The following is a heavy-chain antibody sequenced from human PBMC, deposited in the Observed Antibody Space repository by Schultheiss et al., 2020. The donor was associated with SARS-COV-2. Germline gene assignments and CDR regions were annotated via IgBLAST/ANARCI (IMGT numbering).Heavy chain of an antibody. D-gene: IGHD3-22*01. CDR2: IYYSGST. CDR3: AREGGYHADFDY. CDR1: GGSVSSGSYY. V-gene: IGHV4-61*01. J-gene: IGHJ4*02. Sequence: SETLSLTRTVSGGSVSSGSYYWSWIRQPPGKGLEWIGYIYYSGSTNYNPSLKSRVTISVDTSKNQFSLKLSSVTAADTAVYYCAREGGYHADFDYWGQGTLVTVSS.